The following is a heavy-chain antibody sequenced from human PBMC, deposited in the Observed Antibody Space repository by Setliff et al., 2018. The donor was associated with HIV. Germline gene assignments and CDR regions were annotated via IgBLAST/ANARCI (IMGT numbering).Heavy chain of an antibody. CDR3: ARGGVTPGYYYYYMDV. Sequence: GESLKISCTGSGYSFTSYWISWVRQVPGKGLEWMGRIDPRDSYPNYSPSYQGHVTISADKSISTAYLQWSSLKASDTAMYYCARGGVTPGYYYYYMDVWGKGTTVTVSS. CDR2: IDPRDSYP. D-gene: IGHD2-21*02. J-gene: IGHJ6*03. V-gene: IGHV5-10-1*01. CDR1: GYSFTSYW.